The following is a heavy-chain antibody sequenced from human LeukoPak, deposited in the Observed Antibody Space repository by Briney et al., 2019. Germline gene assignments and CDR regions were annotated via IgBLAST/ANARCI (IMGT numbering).Heavy chain of an antibody. V-gene: IGHV4-39*01. CDR3: ARLTTDSTYHSGWFDP. D-gene: IGHD3-22*01. CDR1: GGPISRDIYY. CDR2: IYYSGST. Sequence: SETLSLTCTVSGGPISRDIYYWGWIRQPPGKGLEWIGSIYYSGSTYYNPSLESRVTISVDTSKNQFSLKLSSVTAADTAVYYCARLTTDSTYHSGWFDPWGQGTRVTVSS. J-gene: IGHJ5*02.